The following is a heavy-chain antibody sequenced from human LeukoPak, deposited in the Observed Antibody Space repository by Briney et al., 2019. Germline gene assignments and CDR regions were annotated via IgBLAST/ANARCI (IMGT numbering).Heavy chain of an antibody. D-gene: IGHD2-8*02. CDR1: DDSISSSNYY. Sequence: SETLSLTCTVSDDSISSSNYYWGWIRQPPGQGLEWIGTINYSGSTYYNPSLKSRVTISIDTSKSHFSLKVNSVTAADTAAYYCARGSGRYWGQGTLVTVSS. J-gene: IGHJ4*02. V-gene: IGHV4-39*07. CDR3: ARGSGRY. CDR2: INYSGST.